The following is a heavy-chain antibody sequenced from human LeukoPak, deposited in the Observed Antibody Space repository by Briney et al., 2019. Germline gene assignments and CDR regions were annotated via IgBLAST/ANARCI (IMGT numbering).Heavy chain of an antibody. V-gene: IGHV1-69*04. Sequence: GASVKVSCKASGGTFSSYAISWVRQAPGQGLEWMGRIIPILGIANYAQKFQGRVTITADKSTSTAYMELSSLRSEDTAVYYCAKDRSKLIYCCSTSCSSGFDYWGQGTLVTVSS. J-gene: IGHJ4*02. D-gene: IGHD2-2*01. CDR3: AKDRSKLIYCCSTSCSSGFDY. CDR2: IIPILGIA. CDR1: GGTFSSYA.